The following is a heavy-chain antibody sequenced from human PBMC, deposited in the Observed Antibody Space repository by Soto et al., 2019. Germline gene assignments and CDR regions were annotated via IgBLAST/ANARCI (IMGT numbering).Heavy chain of an antibody. J-gene: IGHJ5*02. CDR1: GCSISSYY. Sequence: PSETLSLTCTFSGCSISSYYWSWIRQPPGKGLEWIGYIYYSGSTNYNPSLKSRVTISVDTSKNQFSLKLSSVTAADTAVYYCARNDFWSGYYMNWFDPWGQGTLVTVSS. CDR2: IYYSGST. V-gene: IGHV4-59*01. CDR3: ARNDFWSGYYMNWFDP. D-gene: IGHD3-3*01.